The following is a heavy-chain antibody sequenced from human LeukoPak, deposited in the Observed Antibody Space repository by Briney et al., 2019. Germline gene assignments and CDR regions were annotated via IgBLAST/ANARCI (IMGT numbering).Heavy chain of an antibody. CDR3: AREDIVVVPAAIRVTIFDY. CDR1: GYTFTIYY. D-gene: IGHD2-2*02. V-gene: IGHV1-46*01. CDR2: INPSGGST. Sequence: ASVKVSFKASGYTFTIYYMHWVRQAPGQGGERMGVINPSGGSTSYAQKFQGRVTMTRDMSTSTVYMELSSLRSEDTAVYYCAREDIVVVPAAIRVTIFDYWGQGTLVTVSS. J-gene: IGHJ4*02.